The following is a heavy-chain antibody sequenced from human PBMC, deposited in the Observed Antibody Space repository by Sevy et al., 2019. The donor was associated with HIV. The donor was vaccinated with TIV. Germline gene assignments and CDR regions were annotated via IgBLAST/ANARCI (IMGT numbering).Heavy chain of an antibody. CDR2: IYPGDSDT. CDR3: ARIHAPYDSSGYADY. J-gene: IGHJ4*02. V-gene: IGHV5-51*01. Sequence: GESLKISCKGSGYSFTSYWIGWVRQMPGKGLEWMGIIYPGDSDTRDSPSFQGQVTISADKSISTAYLQWSSLKASDTAMYYCARIHAPYDSSGYADYWGQGTLVTVSS. D-gene: IGHD3-22*01. CDR1: GYSFTSYW.